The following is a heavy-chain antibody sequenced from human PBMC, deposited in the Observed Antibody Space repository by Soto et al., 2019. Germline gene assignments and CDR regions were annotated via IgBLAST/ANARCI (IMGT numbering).Heavy chain of an antibody. CDR3: AKGIVPPGICFDY. CDR2: INPGGSEE. D-gene: IGHD1-26*01. CDR1: GFSFSTFW. J-gene: IGHJ4*02. V-gene: IGHV3-7*01. Sequence: EVQLVDSGGGLVQPGGSLRLSCTASGFSFSTFWMSWVRQAPGKGLEWVANINPGGSEEYYVDSVKGRFTTSRDNAKNSLYLQMNSLKAEDAAMYYCAKGIVPPGICFDYWGQGALVSVSS.